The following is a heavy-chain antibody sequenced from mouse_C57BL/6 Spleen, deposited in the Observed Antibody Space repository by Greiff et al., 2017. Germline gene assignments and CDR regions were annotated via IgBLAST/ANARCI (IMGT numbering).Heavy chain of an antibody. V-gene: IGHV1-42*01. J-gene: IGHJ2*01. CDR3: ARRDGYYVGYFDY. CDR1: GYSFTGYY. Sequence: VQLKESGPELVKPGASVKISCKASGYSFTGYYMNWVKQSPEKSLEWIGEINPSTGGTTYNQKFKAKATLTVDKSSSTAYMQLKSLTSEDSAVYYCARRDGYYVGYFDYWGQGTTLTVSS. CDR2: INPSTGGT. D-gene: IGHD2-3*01.